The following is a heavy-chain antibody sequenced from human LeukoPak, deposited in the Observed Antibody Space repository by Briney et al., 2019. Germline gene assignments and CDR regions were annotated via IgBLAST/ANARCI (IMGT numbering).Heavy chain of an antibody. CDR1: GFTVSSNY. CDR3: AIREPIGY. J-gene: IGHJ4*02. CDR2: ISGSDANT. Sequence: PGGSLRLSCAASGFTVSSNYMNWVRQAPGKGLEWVSAISGSDANTYYADSVKGRFTISRDNSKNTLYLQMNSLRAEDTAVYYCAIREPIGYWGQGTLVTVSS. D-gene: IGHD1-14*01. V-gene: IGHV3-23*01.